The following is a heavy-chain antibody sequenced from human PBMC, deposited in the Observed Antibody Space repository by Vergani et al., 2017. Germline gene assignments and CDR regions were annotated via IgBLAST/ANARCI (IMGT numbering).Heavy chain of an antibody. Sequence: EVQLLESGGGLVQPGGSLRLSCAASGYTFSSYAMSWVRQAPGKGLEWVSAISGSGGSTHYADSVKGRFTISRDNSKNTLYLQMNSLRAEDTAVYYCAKVPLTYYYDSSGPTFDPWGQGTLVTVSS. CDR2: ISGSGGST. CDR1: GYTFSSYA. D-gene: IGHD3-22*01. CDR3: AKVPLTYYYDSSGPTFDP. V-gene: IGHV3-23*01. J-gene: IGHJ5*02.